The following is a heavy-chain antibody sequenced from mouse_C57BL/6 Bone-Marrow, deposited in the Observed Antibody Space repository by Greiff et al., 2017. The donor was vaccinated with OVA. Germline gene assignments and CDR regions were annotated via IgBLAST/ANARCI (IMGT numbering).Heavy chain of an antibody. V-gene: IGHV1-26*01. D-gene: IGHD1-1*01. CDR2: INPNNGGT. CDR3: ARSVYYGSRAWFAY. J-gene: IGHJ3*01. Sequence: EVQLQQSGPELVKPGASVKISCKASGYTFTDYYMNWVKQSHGKSLEWIGDINPNNGGTSYNQKFKGKATLTVDKSSSTAYMELRGLTSDDSAVYYCARSVYYGSRAWFAYWGQGTMVTVSA. CDR1: GYTFTDYY.